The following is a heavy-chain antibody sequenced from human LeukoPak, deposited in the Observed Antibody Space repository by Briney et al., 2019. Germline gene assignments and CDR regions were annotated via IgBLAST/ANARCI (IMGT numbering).Heavy chain of an antibody. CDR2: IYYSGST. V-gene: IGHV4-59*01. J-gene: IGHJ2*01. CDR3: TRENGRSYWYFDL. Sequence: SETLSLTCTVSGGSISSYYWSWIRQPPGKGLEWIGYIYYSGSTNYNPSLKSRITISLDTSKNQFSLKLSPVTAADTAVYYCTRENGRSYWYFDLWGRGTLVTVSS. CDR1: GGSISSYY.